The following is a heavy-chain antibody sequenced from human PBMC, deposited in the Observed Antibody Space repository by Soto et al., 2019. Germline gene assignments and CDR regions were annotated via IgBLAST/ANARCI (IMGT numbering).Heavy chain of an antibody. CDR1: GFTFSSYW. Sequence: EVQLVESGGGLVQPGESLRLSCAASGFTFSSYWMHWVRQAPGKGRVWVSRINSDGSSTSYAGSVKGRFTISRDNAKNTLYLQMNSLRAEGTDVYYCVRTSLVVAAATREDYWGQGTLVTVSS. D-gene: IGHD2-15*01. J-gene: IGHJ4*02. CDR2: INSDGSST. V-gene: IGHV3-74*01. CDR3: VRTSLVVAAATREDY.